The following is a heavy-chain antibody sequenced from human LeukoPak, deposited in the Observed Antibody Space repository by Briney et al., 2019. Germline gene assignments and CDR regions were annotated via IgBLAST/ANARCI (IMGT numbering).Heavy chain of an antibody. J-gene: IGHJ4*02. V-gene: IGHV4-34*01. CDR3: ARGRRGICSSTSCYGGRNFDY. D-gene: IGHD2-2*01. CDR1: GGSFSGYY. Sequence: SETLSLTCAVYGGSFSGYYWSWIRQPPGKGLEWIGEINHSGSTNYNPSLKSRVTISVDTSKNQFSLKLSSVTAADTAVYYCARGRRGICSSTSCYGGRNFDYWGQGTLVTVSS. CDR2: INHSGST.